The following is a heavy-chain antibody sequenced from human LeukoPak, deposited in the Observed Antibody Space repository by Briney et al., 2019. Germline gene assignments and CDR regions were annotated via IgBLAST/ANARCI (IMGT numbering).Heavy chain of an antibody. J-gene: IGHJ4*02. V-gene: IGHV4-59*08. CDR1: GGSINGYY. D-gene: IGHD1-26*01. CDR2: IYYSGST. CDR3: ARRGRTFDY. Sequence: SETLSLTGTVSGGSINGYYWSWIRQPPGKGLEWIGYIYYSGSTNYNPSLKSRVTISVDTSKNQFSLKLRSVTAADTAFYYCARRGRTFDYWGQGTLVTVSS.